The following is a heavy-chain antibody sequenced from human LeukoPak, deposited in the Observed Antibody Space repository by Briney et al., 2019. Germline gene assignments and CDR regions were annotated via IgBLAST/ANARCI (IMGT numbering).Heavy chain of an antibody. D-gene: IGHD6-6*01. CDR3: ARVVSSAGSSVNPYYFDY. V-gene: IGHV1-69*05. Sequence: SVKVSCKASGGTFSSYAISWVRQAPGQGLEWMGGIIPIFGTANYAQKFQGRVTITTDESTSTAYMELSSLRSEDTAVYYRARVVSSAGSSVNPYYFDYWGQGTLVTVSS. J-gene: IGHJ4*02. CDR2: IIPIFGTA. CDR1: GGTFSSYA.